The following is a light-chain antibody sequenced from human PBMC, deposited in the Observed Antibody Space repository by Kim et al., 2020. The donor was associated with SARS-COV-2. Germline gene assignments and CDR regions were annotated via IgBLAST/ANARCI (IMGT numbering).Light chain of an antibody. CDR2: GVT. CDR3: SSYAGSNTWV. Sequence: QSALTQPPSASGSPGQSVTISCTGTSSDVGDYNYVSWYQQHPGKAPKLMIYGVTKRPSGVPDRFSGSKSGNTAYLTVSGLQAEDEADYYCSSYAGSNTWVFGGGTKLTVL. V-gene: IGLV2-8*01. CDR1: SSDVGDYNY. J-gene: IGLJ3*02.